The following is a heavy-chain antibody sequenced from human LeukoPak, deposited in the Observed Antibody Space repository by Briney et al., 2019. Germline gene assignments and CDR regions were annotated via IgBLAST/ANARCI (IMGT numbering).Heavy chain of an antibody. V-gene: IGHV4-30-2*01. CDR2: IYHSGST. D-gene: IGHD2-15*01. Sequence: SETLALTCAVSGGSISSDGYSWSWIRQPPGKGLEWIGHIYHSGSTYYNSSLKSRVTISVDRSKNQFSLKLSSVTAADTAVYYCARSRYCSGGSCELIDYWGQGTLVTVSS. J-gene: IGHJ4*02. CDR1: GGSISSDGYS. CDR3: ARSRYCSGGSCELIDY.